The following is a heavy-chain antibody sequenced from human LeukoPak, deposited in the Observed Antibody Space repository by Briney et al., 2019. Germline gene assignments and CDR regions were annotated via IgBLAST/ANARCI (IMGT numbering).Heavy chain of an antibody. D-gene: IGHD2-2*01. J-gene: IGHJ5*02. CDR1: GGSISSYY. CDR3: ARDYCSSTSCYLNWFDP. Sequence: SETLSLTCTVSGGSISSYYWSWIRQPAGKGLEWIGRIYTSGCTNYNPSLKSRVTMSVDTSKNQFSLKLSSVTAADTAVYYCARDYCSSTSCYLNWFDPWGQGTLVTVSS. CDR2: IYTSGCT. V-gene: IGHV4-4*07.